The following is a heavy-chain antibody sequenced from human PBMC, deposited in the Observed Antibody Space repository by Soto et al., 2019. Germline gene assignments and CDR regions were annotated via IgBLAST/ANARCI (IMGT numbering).Heavy chain of an antibody. V-gene: IGHV5-51*01. CDR1: GYSFTSYW. D-gene: IGHD3-10*01. CDR2: IYPGDSDT. CDR3: ARVPHYYGSGSSHYYYGMDV. Sequence: PGESLKISCKGSGYSFTSYWIGWVRQMPGKGLEWMGIIYPGDSDTRYSPSFQGQVTISADKSISTAYLQWSSLKASDTAMYYCARVPHYYGSGSSHYYYGMDVWGQGTTVTVSS. J-gene: IGHJ6*02.